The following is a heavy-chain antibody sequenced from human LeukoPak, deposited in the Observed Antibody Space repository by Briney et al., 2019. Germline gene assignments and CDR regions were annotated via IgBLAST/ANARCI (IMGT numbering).Heavy chain of an antibody. CDR2: ISSSSSYI. V-gene: IGHV3-21*01. CDR1: GGSISSYY. CDR3: ALEPSHTAIS. J-gene: IGHJ5*02. D-gene: IGHD5-18*01. Sequence: ETLSLTCTVSGGSISSYYWNWVRQAPGKGLEWVSSISSSSSYIYYADSVKGRFTISRDNAKNSLYLQMNSLRAEDTAVYYCALEPSHTAISWGQGTLVTVSS.